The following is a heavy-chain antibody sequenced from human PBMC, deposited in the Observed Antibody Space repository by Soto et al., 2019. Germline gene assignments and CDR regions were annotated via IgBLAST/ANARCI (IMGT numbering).Heavy chain of an antibody. CDR3: ARLYGGNPYYYYYGMDV. CDR1: GGSFSGYY. J-gene: IGHJ6*02. V-gene: IGHV4-34*01. D-gene: IGHD2-15*01. Sequence: PSETLSLTCAVYGGSFSGYYWSWFRQPPGKGLEWIGEINHSGSTNYNPSLKSRVAISVDTSKNQFSLKLSSVTAADTAVYYCARLYGGNPYYYYYGMDVWGQGTTVTVSS. CDR2: INHSGST.